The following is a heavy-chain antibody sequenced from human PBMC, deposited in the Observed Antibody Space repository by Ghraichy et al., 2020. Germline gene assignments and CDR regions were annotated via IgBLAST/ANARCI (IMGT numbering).Heavy chain of an antibody. J-gene: IGHJ4*02. CDR1: GFTFSSYA. CDR2: ISSNGGST. CDR3: VKVGQLWLSHFDY. V-gene: IGHV3-64D*06. Sequence: GGSLRLSCSASGFTFSSYAMHWVRQAPGKGLEYVSAISSNGGSTYYADSVKGRFTISRDNSKNTLYLQMSSLRAEDTAVYYCVKVGQLWLSHFDYWGQGTLVTVSS. D-gene: IGHD5-18*01.